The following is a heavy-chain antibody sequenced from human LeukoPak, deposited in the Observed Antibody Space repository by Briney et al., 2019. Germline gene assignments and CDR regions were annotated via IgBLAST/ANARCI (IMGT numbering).Heavy chain of an antibody. J-gene: IGHJ4*02. CDR1: GFTFSSYS. Sequence: GGSLRLSCAAAGFTFSSYSMNWVSQDPGKGLESVSSISSSSSYIYYAVSVKGRFTISRDNAKNSLYLQMNSLRAEDTAVYYCARGGVGESSGYYYGADYWGQGTLVTVSS. D-gene: IGHD3-22*01. V-gene: IGHV3-21*01. CDR3: ARGGVGESSGYYYGADY. CDR2: ISSSSSYI.